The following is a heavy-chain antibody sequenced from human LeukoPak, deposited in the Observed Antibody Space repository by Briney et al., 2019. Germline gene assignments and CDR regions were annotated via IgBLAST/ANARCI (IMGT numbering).Heavy chain of an antibody. J-gene: IGHJ4*02. V-gene: IGHV1-69*01. CDR2: IIPIFGTA. Sequence: GSSVKVSCKASGGTFSSYGINWVRQAPGQGLEWMGGIIPIFGTANYAQKFQGRVTITADESTSTAYMELSSLRSEDTAVYYCARDREGTIGNFDYWGQGTLVTVSS. D-gene: IGHD1/OR15-1a*01. CDR3: ARDREGTIGNFDY. CDR1: GGTFSSYG.